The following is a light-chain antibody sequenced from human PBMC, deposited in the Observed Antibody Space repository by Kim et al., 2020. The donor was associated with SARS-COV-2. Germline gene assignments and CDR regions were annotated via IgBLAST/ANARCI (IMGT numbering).Light chain of an antibody. CDR3: QQYNGYPYT. CDR2: GAS. J-gene: IGKJ2*01. CDR1: QGINNY. V-gene: IGKV1-16*02. Sequence: DIQMTQSPPSLSASVGDRVTFTCRASQGINNYLAWFQQKPGKAPKSLIYGASTLHRGVPSKFSGSGFGTDFTLTISDLQPEDFASYYCQQYNGYPYTFGQGTKLEI.